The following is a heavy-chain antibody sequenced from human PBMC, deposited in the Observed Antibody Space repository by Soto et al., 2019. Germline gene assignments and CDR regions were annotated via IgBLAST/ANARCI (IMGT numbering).Heavy chain of an antibody. CDR3: ARVRTGGLNGMDV. V-gene: IGHV4-34*01. D-gene: IGHD2-8*02. Sequence: QVQLQQWGAGLLKPSETLSLTCAVHGGSFSSYYWTWIRQPPGKGLEYIGEINYSGSTNNNPSLKSRVTISIDTSKKQFSLRLSSVTAADTAVYYCARVRTGGLNGMDVW. CDR2: INYSGST. J-gene: IGHJ6*01. CDR1: GGSFSSYY.